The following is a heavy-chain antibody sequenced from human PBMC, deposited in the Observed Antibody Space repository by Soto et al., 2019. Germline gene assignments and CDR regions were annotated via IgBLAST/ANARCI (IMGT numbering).Heavy chain of an antibody. CDR2: ISGSGGST. V-gene: IGHV3-23*01. D-gene: IGHD2-21*02. J-gene: IGHJ3*02. CDR1: GFTFSSYA. Sequence: GGSLRLSCAASGFTFSSYAMSWVRQAPGKGLEWVSAISGSGGSTYYADSVKGRFTISRDNSKNTLYLQMNSLRAEDTAVYYCAKPGSHGHIVVVTAIPDAFDIWGQGTMVTVSS. CDR3: AKPGSHGHIVVVTAIPDAFDI.